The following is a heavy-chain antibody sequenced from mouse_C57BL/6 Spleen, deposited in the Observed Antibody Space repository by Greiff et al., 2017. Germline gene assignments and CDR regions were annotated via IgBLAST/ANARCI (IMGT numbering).Heavy chain of an antibody. J-gene: IGHJ2*01. D-gene: IGHD1-1*01. Sequence: EVHLVESGGGLVKPGGSLKLSCAASGFTFSSYTMSWVRQTPEKRLEWVATISGGGGNTYYPDSVKGRFTISRDNAKNTLYLQMSSVRSEDTALYYGARRYGRIYFDYWGQGTTLTVSS. V-gene: IGHV5-9*01. CDR1: GFTFSSYT. CDR2: ISGGGGNT. CDR3: ARRYGRIYFDY.